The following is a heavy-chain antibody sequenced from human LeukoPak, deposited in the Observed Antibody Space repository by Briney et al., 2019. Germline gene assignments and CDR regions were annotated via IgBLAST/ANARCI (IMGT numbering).Heavy chain of an antibody. D-gene: IGHD3-3*02. Sequence: PGGSLRLSCAASGFTFSSYAMSWVRQAPGKGLEWVSAISGSGGSTYYADSVKGRFTISRDNSKNTLYLQMNNLRAEDTAVYYCAKVPFLEWSRDAFDIWGQGTMVTVSS. CDR1: GFTFSSYA. CDR2: ISGSGGST. V-gene: IGHV3-23*01. J-gene: IGHJ3*02. CDR3: AKVPFLEWSRDAFDI.